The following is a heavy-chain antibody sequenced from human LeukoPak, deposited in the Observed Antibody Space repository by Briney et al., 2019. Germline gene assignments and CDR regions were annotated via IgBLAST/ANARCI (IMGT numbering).Heavy chain of an antibody. CDR3: AKDPRTIVGAITRAGFDY. CDR2: ISGSGGST. V-gene: IGHV3-23*01. D-gene: IGHD1-26*01. Sequence: GGSLRLSCAASGFTFSSYAMSWVRQAPGKGLEWVSAISGSGGSTYYADSVKGRFTISRDNSKNTLYLQMNSLRAEDTAVYYCAKDPRTIVGAITRAGFDYWGQGTLVTVSS. J-gene: IGHJ4*02. CDR1: GFTFSSYA.